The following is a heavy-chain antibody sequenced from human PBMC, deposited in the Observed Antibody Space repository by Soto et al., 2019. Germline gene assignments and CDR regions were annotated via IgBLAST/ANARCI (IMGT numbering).Heavy chain of an antibody. Sequence: PGESLKISCQGSGYNFASYWISWVRQMSGKGLDWMGRIDPIASYTNYSPSFQGHVTISADKSISTAYLQWSSLKASDTAMYYCARRYCSSASCPRNYYGMDVWGQGTTVTVSS. CDR3: ARRYCSSASCPRNYYGMDV. V-gene: IGHV5-10-1*01. J-gene: IGHJ6*02. CDR1: GYNFASYW. D-gene: IGHD2-2*01. CDR2: IDPIASYT.